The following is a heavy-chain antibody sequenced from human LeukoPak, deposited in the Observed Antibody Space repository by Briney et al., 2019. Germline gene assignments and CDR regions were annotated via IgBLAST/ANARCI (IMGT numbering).Heavy chain of an antibody. Sequence: GGSLRLSCAASGFTFSSYSMNWVRQAPGKGLEWVSYISSSSSTIYYADSVKGRYTISRDNAKNSLYLQMNSLRAEDTAVYYCARDLKGVVFDYWGQGTLVTVSS. CDR1: GFTFSSYS. CDR3: ARDLKGVVFDY. D-gene: IGHD3-3*01. CDR2: ISSSSSTI. J-gene: IGHJ4*02. V-gene: IGHV3-48*04.